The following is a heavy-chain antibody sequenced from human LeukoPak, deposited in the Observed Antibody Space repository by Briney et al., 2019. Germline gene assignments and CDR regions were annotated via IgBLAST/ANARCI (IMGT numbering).Heavy chain of an antibody. J-gene: IGHJ4*02. V-gene: IGHV3-9*01. CDR3: AKDILTAAAGTFFDY. D-gene: IGHD6-13*01. CDR2: ISWNSGSI. Sequence: GRSLRLSCAASGFTFDDYAMHWVRQAPGKGLEWVSGISWNSGSIGYADSVEGRFTISRDNAKNSLYLQMNSLRAEDTALYYCAKDILTAAAGTFFDYWGQGTLVTVSS. CDR1: GFTFDDYA.